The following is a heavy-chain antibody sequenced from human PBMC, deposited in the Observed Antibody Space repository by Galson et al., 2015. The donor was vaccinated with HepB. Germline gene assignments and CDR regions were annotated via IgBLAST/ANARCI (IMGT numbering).Heavy chain of an antibody. J-gene: IGHJ4*02. CDR2: LTPGGTYT. Sequence: SLRLSCAASGFTFGDYAMSWVRQAPRKGLDWVSGLTPGGTYTSHADSVKGRFTISRDNSKNTLYLQVSSLRAEDTAVYYCAKGTSGCSGGGCYSGVDSWGQGTLVTVSS. CDR3: AKGTSGCSGGGCYSGVDS. D-gene: IGHD2-21*01. CDR1: GFTFGDYA. V-gene: IGHV3-23*01.